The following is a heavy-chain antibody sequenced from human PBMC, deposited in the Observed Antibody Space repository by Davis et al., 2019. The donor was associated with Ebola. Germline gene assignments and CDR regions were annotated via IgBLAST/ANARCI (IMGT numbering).Heavy chain of an antibody. J-gene: IGHJ4*02. CDR3: ARGGCSGGSCYLGTNSFDY. CDR2: INSDGSST. V-gene: IGHV3-74*01. CDR1: GFTFSSYW. D-gene: IGHD2-15*01. Sequence: GESLKISCAASGFTFSSYWMHWVRQAPGKGLVWVSRINSDGSSTSYADSVKGRFSISRENAKNSLYLQMNSLRAEDTAVYYCARGGCSGGSCYLGTNSFDYWGQGTLVTVSS.